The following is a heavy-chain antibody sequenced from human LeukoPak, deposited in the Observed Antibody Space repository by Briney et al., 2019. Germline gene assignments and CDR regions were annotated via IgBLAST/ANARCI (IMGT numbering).Heavy chain of an antibody. J-gene: IGHJ4*02. Sequence: SETLSLTCTVSGGSISSGGYYWSWIRQPPGKGLEWIGYIYHSGSTYYNPSLKSRVTISVDRSKNQFSLKLSSVTAADTAVYYCAREVRGDGAVLRYFDWLFMPFDYWGQGTLVTVSS. CDR1: GGSISSGGYY. V-gene: IGHV4-30-2*01. D-gene: IGHD3-9*01. CDR3: AREVRGDGAVLRYFDWLFMPFDY. CDR2: IYHSGST.